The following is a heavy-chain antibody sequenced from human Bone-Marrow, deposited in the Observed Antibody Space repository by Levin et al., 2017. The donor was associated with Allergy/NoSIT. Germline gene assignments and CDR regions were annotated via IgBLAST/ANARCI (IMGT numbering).Heavy chain of an antibody. Sequence: GASVKVSCKASGYIFPNYGIAWLRQAPGQGLEWMGWISVYNRKTNYTQKFQDRVTMTTDTSTSTAYMELRSLRADDTAVYYCARPGTFHSHYFDYWGQGTLVTVSS. V-gene: IGHV1-18*01. CDR1: GYIFPNYG. J-gene: IGHJ4*02. CDR3: ARPGTFHSHYFDY. D-gene: IGHD1-7*01. CDR2: ISVYNRKT.